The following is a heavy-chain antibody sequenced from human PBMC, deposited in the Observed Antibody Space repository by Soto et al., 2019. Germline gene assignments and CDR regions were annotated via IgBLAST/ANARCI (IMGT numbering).Heavy chain of an antibody. V-gene: IGHV3-33*01. Sequence: GGSLRLSCAASGFTFSSYGMHWVRQAPGKGLEWVAVIWYDGSNKYYADSVKGRFTISRDNSKNTLYLQMNSLRAEDTAVYYCARDPLGYCSSTGCRGYFDYWGQGTLVTVSS. CDR2: IWYDGSNK. J-gene: IGHJ4*02. CDR3: ARDPLGYCSSTGCRGYFDY. D-gene: IGHD2-2*01. CDR1: GFTFSSYG.